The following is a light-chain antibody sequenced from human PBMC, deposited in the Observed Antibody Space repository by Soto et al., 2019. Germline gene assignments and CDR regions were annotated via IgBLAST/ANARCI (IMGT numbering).Light chain of an antibody. CDR3: SSYTSSSTLEV. CDR1: SSDVGGYNY. J-gene: IGLJ1*01. Sequence: QSVLTQPASVSGSTGQSMTISCTGTSSDVGGYNYVSWYQQHPGKAPKLMIYDVSNRPSGVSNRFSGSKSGNTASLTISGLQAEDEADYYCSSYTSSSTLEVFGTGTKVTVL. CDR2: DVS. V-gene: IGLV2-14*01.